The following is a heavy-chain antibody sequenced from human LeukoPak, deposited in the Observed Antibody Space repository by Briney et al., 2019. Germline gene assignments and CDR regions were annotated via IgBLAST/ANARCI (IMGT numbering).Heavy chain of an antibody. D-gene: IGHD6-19*01. CDR3: AKVLDWVAVAGPFDY. CDR1: GFTFSSYG. Sequence: PGGSLRLSCAASGFTFSSYGMHWVRQAPGKGLEWVAVISYDGSNKCYADSVKGRLTICRDDSKNTLYLQMNSLRAEDTAVYYCAKVLDWVAVAGPFDYWGQGTLVTVSS. J-gene: IGHJ4*02. CDR2: ISYDGSNK. V-gene: IGHV3-30*18.